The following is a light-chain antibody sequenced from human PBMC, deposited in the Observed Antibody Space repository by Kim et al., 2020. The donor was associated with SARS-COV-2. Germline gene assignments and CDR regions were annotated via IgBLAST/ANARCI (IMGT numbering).Light chain of an antibody. Sequence: VSPGQTARFTCSGDALAKQYTYWYQQRPGRAPVLVMYTDTERPSGIPERFFGSRSGTTATLTISGVQAEDEADYYCQSADSNGIVVFGGGTQLTVL. CDR2: TDT. J-gene: IGLJ2*01. CDR3: QSADSNGIVV. V-gene: IGLV3-25*03. CDR1: ALAKQY.